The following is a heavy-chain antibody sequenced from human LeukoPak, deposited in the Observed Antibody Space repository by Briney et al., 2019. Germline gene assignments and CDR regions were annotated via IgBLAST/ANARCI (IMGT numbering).Heavy chain of an antibody. CDR2: IYYSGST. Sequence: SETLSLTCTVSGGSISTYYWSWIRQPSGKGLEWIGYIYYSGSTNYNPSLKSRVTISVDTSKNQFSLKLSSVTAADTAVYYCARVGYCSSTSCSGGWYYFDYGGQGTLVTVSS. J-gene: IGHJ4*02. V-gene: IGHV4-59*01. CDR1: GGSISTYY. CDR3: ARVGYCSSTSCSGGWYYFDY. D-gene: IGHD2-2*01.